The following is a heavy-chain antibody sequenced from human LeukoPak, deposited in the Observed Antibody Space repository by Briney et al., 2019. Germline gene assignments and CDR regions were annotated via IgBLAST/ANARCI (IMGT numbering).Heavy chain of an antibody. V-gene: IGHV5-51*01. D-gene: IGHD6-19*01. CDR1: GYTFTTYW. CDR3: ARRAPSGWYSDH. J-gene: IGHJ4*02. Sequence: GESLKISCKGSGYTFTTYWIGWVRQMPGKGLEWMGIIYPGDSDTRYSPSFQGQVTFSADKSISTDYLQWSSLKASDTAMYYCARRAPSGWYSDHWGQGTLVTVSS. CDR2: IYPGDSDT.